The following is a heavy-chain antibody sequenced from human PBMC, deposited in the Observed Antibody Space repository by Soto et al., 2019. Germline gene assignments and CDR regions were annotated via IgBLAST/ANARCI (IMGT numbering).Heavy chain of an antibody. D-gene: IGHD2-8*02. CDR2: IKSRALGGTT. J-gene: IGHJ4*01. Sequence: GGSLRLSCAGSGFPFSNAWINWVRHVPGKGLEWVGRIKSRALGGTTDFAAPVRGRFAITRDDSRNVAYMQMNSLHTEDTAVYYCTTDSYSSIVLVRLDYCGHGSLVTVSS. CDR3: TTDSYSSIVLVRLDY. CDR1: GFPFSNAW. V-gene: IGHV3-15*07.